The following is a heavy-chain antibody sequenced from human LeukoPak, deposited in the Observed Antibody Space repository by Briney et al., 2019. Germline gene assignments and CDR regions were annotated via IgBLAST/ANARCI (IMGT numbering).Heavy chain of an antibody. CDR1: GFTFSSYA. V-gene: IGHV3-30*04. CDR2: ISYDGSNK. Sequence: GSLRLSCAASGFTFSSYAMHWVRQAPGKGLEWVAVISYDGSNKYYADSVKDRFTISRDNSKNTLYLQMNSLRAEDTAVYYCARDKAVGPTLLDYWGQGTLVTVSS. D-gene: IGHD1-26*01. CDR3: ARDKAVGPTLLDY. J-gene: IGHJ4*02.